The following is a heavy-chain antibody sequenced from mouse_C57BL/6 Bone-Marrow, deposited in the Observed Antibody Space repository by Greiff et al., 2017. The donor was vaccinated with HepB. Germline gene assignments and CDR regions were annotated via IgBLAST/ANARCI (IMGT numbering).Heavy chain of an antibody. Sequence: EVKLVESGGGLVQPGGSMKLSCVASGFTLSNYWMNWVRQSPEKGLEWVAQIRLKSDNYATHYAESVKGRFTISRDDSKSSVYLQMNNLRAEDTGIYYCTGEGLRRGYAMDYWGQGTSVTVSS. CDR3: TGEGLRRGYAMDY. V-gene: IGHV6-3*01. J-gene: IGHJ4*01. CDR2: IRLKSDNYAT. D-gene: IGHD2-4*01. CDR1: GFTLSNYW.